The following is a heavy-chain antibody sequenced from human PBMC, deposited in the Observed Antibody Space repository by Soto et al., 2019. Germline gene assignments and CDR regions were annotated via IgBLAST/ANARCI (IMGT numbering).Heavy chain of an antibody. Sequence: GGSLRLSCAASGFTFSSYGMHWVRQAPGKGLEWVAVISYDGSNKYYADSVKGRFTISRDNSKNTLYLQMNSLRAEDTAVYYCAKEGKKHWHLYGMDVWGQGTTVTVSS. CDR2: ISYDGSNK. CDR3: AKEGKKHWHLYGMDV. J-gene: IGHJ6*02. D-gene: IGHD1-1*01. V-gene: IGHV3-30*18. CDR1: GFTFSSYG.